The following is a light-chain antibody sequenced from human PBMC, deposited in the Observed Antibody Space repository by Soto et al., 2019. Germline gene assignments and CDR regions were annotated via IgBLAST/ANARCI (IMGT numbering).Light chain of an antibody. V-gene: IGKV3-15*01. Sequence: EIVMTQSPATLSVSPGERATLSCRASQSVNIKLAWYQQKPCQAPRLLIYGASTRANGIPARFSGSGSGTELTLTISSLQSEDFAVYYCQQYNNWPTLTFGGGTKVDIK. CDR3: QQYNNWPTLT. CDR2: GAS. CDR1: QSVNIK. J-gene: IGKJ4*01.